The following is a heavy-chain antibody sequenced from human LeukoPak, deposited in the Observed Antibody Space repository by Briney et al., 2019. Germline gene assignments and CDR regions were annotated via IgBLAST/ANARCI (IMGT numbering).Heavy chain of an antibody. Sequence: GGSLRLSCSASGFTFSSYAMHWVRQAPGKGLEYVSAISSNGGSTYYADSVKGRFTISRDNSKNTLYLQMSSPRAEDTAVYYCVKNIVVVVAAPVGAFDIWGQGTMVTVSS. D-gene: IGHD2-15*01. CDR3: VKNIVVVVAAPVGAFDI. V-gene: IGHV3-64D*09. CDR2: ISSNGGST. J-gene: IGHJ3*02. CDR1: GFTFSSYA.